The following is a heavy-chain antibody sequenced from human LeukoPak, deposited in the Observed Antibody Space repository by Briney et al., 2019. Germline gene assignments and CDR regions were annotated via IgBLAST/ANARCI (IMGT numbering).Heavy chain of an antibody. CDR2: ISGTGGGGTNV. D-gene: IGHD4-17*01. CDR1: GFTLSSFN. CDR3: ARISGVTIRY. V-gene: IGHV3-48*03. Sequence: GGSLRLSCAASGFTLSSFNMNWVRQAPGKGLEWVSYISGTGGGGTNVHYADSVKGRFTISRDNGKNSLYLQMSSLRSEDTAVYYCARISGVTIRYWGRGTLVTVSS. J-gene: IGHJ4*02.